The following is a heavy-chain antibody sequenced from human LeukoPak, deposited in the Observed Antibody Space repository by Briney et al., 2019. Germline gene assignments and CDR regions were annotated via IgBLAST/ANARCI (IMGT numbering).Heavy chain of an antibody. CDR1: GFSVINAW. J-gene: IGHJ4*02. CDR3: TTGSFH. Sequence: GGSLRLSCAASGFSVINAWMSWVRQAPGQGLEWVGRIKSRADGGTTGYAAPVEGRFSISRDDSKNTLYLQMNSLKTEDTAVYYCTTGSFHWGQGTLVTVSS. V-gene: IGHV3-15*01. CDR2: IKSRADGGTT.